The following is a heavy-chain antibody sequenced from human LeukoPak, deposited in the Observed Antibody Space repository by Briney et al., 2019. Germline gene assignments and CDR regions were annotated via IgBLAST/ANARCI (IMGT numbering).Heavy chain of an antibody. Sequence: GGSLRLSCAASGFTISSYAMSWVRQAPGKGLEWVSLTSGSGGSTYYADSVKGRFTISRDNSKKTLYLQMNSLRAQDTAVYCCAHGYCIIGSCYPFLLWGQGTLVTVSS. V-gene: IGHV3-23*01. CDR1: GFTISSYA. D-gene: IGHD2-8*01. J-gene: IGHJ4*02. CDR3: AHGYCIIGSCYPFLL. CDR2: TSGSGGST.